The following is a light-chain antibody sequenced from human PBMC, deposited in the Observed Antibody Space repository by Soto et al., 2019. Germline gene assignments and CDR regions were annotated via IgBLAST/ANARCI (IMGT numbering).Light chain of an antibody. CDR1: SSDVGGYDR. Sequence: QSVLTQPPSASGSPGQSVTISCTGTSSDVGGYDRVSWYQQYPGKVPKLMIYEVSKRPSGVPDRFSASKSGNTASLTVSGLQTEDEADYYCSSYAGRNNYVVFGGGTKVTVL. V-gene: IGLV2-8*01. CDR3: SSYAGRNNYVV. J-gene: IGLJ2*01. CDR2: EVS.